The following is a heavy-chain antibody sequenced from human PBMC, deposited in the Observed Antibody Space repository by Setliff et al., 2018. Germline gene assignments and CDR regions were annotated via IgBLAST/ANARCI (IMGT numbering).Heavy chain of an antibody. Sequence: TSETLSLTCTVPGDSISSFSYYWGWIRQPPGKGLEWIGTIYDSGKTYYNPSLKSRVTISVDTSKNQFSLKLSSVTAADTAVYYCVRMSGFLYMDVWGKGTTVTVSS. CDR1: GDSISSFSYY. D-gene: IGHD3-3*01. CDR3: VRMSGFLYMDV. CDR2: IYDSGKT. V-gene: IGHV4-39*01. J-gene: IGHJ6*03.